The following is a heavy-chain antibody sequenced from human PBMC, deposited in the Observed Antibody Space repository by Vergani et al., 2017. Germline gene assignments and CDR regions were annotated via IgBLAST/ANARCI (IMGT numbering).Heavy chain of an antibody. V-gene: IGHV2-26*01. Sequence: QVTLKESGPVLVKPTETLTLTCTVSGFSLSNARMGVSWIRQPPGKALEWLAHIFSNDEKSYSTSLKSRLTISKDTSKSQVVLTMTNMDPVDTATYYCARSLVVPAAPYYYYYGMDVWGQGTTVTVSS. CDR1: GFSLSNARMG. J-gene: IGHJ6*02. CDR2: IFSNDEK. D-gene: IGHD2-2*01. CDR3: ARSLVVPAAPYYYYYGMDV.